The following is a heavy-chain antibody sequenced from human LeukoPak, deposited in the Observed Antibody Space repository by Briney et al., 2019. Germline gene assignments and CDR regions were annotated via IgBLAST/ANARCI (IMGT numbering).Heavy chain of an antibody. CDR3: ARDQEQLVPYYCYGMDV. CDR2: IWYDGSNK. J-gene: IGHJ6*02. V-gene: IGHV3-33*08. CDR1: GFTFSNAW. Sequence: GSLRLSCAASGFTFSNAWMSWVRQAPGKGLEWVAVIWYDGSNKYYADSVKGRFTISRDNSKNTLYLQMNSLRAEDTAVYYCARDQEQLVPYYCYGMDVWGQGTTVTVSS. D-gene: IGHD6-6*01.